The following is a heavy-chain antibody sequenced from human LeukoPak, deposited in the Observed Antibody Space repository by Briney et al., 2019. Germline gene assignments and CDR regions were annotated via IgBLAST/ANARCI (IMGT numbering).Heavy chain of an antibody. J-gene: IGHJ6*02. CDR3: AGSAPKTQYYGMDV. Sequence: GSSVKVSCKASGGTFSSYTISWVRQAPGQGLEWMGGIIPILGIANYAQKFQGRVTITADRSTSTAYMELSSLRSEDTAVYYCAGSAPKTQYYGMDVWGQGTTVTVSS. V-gene: IGHV1-69*02. D-gene: IGHD2-15*01. CDR1: GGTFSSYT. CDR2: IIPILGIA.